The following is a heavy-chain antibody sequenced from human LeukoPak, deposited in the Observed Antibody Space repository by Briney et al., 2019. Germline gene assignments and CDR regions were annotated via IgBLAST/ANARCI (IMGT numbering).Heavy chain of an antibody. Sequence: PGGSLRLSCAASGFTFSSYSMNWVRQAPGKGLEWVSSISSSSSYIYYADSVKGRFTISRDNAKNSLYLQMNSLRAEDTAVYYCARDRWGRWLRLEGDYYGMDVWGQGTTVTVSS. J-gene: IGHJ6*02. D-gene: IGHD5-12*01. V-gene: IGHV3-21*01. CDR2: ISSSSSYI. CDR3: ARDRWGRWLRLEGDYYGMDV. CDR1: GFTFSSYS.